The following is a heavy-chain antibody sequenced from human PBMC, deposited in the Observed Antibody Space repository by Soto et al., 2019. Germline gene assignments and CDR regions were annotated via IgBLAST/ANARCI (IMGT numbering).Heavy chain of an antibody. J-gene: IGHJ4*02. CDR3: ARSYDSSSSGFDH. Sequence: PSETLSLTCTVSGGSISSTSFYWGWIRQPPGKGLEWIGSISYTGSTYYNPSLKSRVSISVDTSKNQFSLTLSSLTAADRAVYYCARSYDSSSSGFDHWGQGTLVT. CDR1: GGSISSTSFY. V-gene: IGHV4-39*01. D-gene: IGHD3-22*01. CDR2: ISYTGST.